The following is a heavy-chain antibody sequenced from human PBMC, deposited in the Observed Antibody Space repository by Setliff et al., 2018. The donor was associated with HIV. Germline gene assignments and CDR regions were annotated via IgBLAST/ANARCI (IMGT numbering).Heavy chain of an antibody. CDR1: GYTFIGDY. CDR3: AGGGLATGAFDI. CDR2: INPNSGGT. D-gene: IGHD5-12*01. J-gene: IGHJ3*02. Sequence: VASVKVSCKASGYTFIGDYMHWVRQAPGQGLEWMGWINPNSGGTNFAQKFQGRVTMARDTSISTAYMELSRLRSDDTAVYYCAGGGLATGAFDIWGQGTMVTVS. V-gene: IGHV1-2*02.